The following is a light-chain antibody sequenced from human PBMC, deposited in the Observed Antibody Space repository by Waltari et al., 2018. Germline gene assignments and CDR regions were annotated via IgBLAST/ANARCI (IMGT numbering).Light chain of an antibody. CDR2: ECT. CDR1: RSNIGNNY. CDR3: GTWDSSLSGAV. Sequence: QSVLTQPPSVSAAPGQRVTISCSGGRSNIGNNYVSWYRQFPGTAPKLLIYECTERPSGIAGRFSGSKSGTSATLDITGLQAGDEADYYCGTWDSSLSGAVFGGGTHLTVL. J-gene: IGLJ7*01. V-gene: IGLV1-51*02.